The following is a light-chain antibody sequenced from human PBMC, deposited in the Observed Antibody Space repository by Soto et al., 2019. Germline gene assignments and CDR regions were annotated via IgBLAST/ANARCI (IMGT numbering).Light chain of an antibody. CDR1: NSDVGGYNS. J-gene: IGLJ3*02. CDR2: DVS. V-gene: IGLV2-14*03. Sequence: QSALTQPASVSGSPGQSITIACTGTNSDVGGYNSVSWYQLHPGKAPRLVIYDVSIRPPAVSDRFSGSTSGNTASLTISSLQAEDEAEYYCSSYTATRTVVFGGGTKLTVL. CDR3: SSYTATRTVV.